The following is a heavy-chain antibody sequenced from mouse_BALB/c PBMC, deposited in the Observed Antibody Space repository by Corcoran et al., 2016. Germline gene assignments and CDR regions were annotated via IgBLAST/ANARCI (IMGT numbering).Heavy chain of an antibody. D-gene: IGHD2-1*01. CDR2: ISYDGSN. CDR1: GYSITSGYY. J-gene: IGHJ1*01. CDR3: ASGNYWYFDV. V-gene: IGHV3-6*02. Sequence: DVQLQESGPALVKPSQSLSLTCSVTGYSITSGYYWNWIRQFPGNKLEWMGYISYDGSNNYNPSLKNRISITRDTSKNQFFLKLNSVTTEDTATYYCASGNYWYFDVWGAGTTVTVSS.